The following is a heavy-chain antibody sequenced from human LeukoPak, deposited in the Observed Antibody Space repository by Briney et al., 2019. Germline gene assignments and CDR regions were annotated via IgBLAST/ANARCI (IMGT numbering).Heavy chain of an antibody. Sequence: SETLSLTCAVYGESFSGYYWNWIRQPPGKGLEWIGEINHSGSTTNHNPSLKSRVTMSVDTSKNQFSLKMTSVTAADTAVYYCVRELRFLEWSPGGDAFDIWGQGTMVTVSS. J-gene: IGHJ3*02. V-gene: IGHV4-34*01. CDR3: VRELRFLEWSPGGDAFDI. D-gene: IGHD3-3*01. CDR1: GESFSGYY. CDR2: INHSGSTT.